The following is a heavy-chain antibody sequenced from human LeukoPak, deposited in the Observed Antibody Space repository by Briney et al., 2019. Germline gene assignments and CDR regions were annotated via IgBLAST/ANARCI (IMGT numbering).Heavy chain of an antibody. V-gene: IGHV1-69*04. Sequence: SVKVSCKASGGTFSGYAISWVRQAPGQGLEWMGRIIPILGIANYAQKFQGRVTITADKSTSTAYMELSSLRSEDTAVYYCARLTLGYCSSTSCYESNYGMDVWGQGTTVTVSS. CDR2: IIPILGIA. CDR1: GGTFSGYA. D-gene: IGHD2-2*01. J-gene: IGHJ6*02. CDR3: ARLTLGYCSSTSCYESNYGMDV.